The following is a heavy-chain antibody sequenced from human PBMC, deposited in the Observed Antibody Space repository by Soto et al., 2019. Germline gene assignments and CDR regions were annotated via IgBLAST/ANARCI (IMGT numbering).Heavy chain of an antibody. D-gene: IGHD1-26*01. V-gene: IGHV4-4*07. CDR1: GGSISSYY. CDR2: IYTSGST. J-gene: IGHJ6*02. Sequence: SETLSLTCTVSGGSISSYYWSWIRQPAGKGLEWIGRIYTSGSTNYNPSLKSRVTMSVDTSKNQFSLKLSSVTAADTAVYYCARGNTAVRYSNPRKEPQPAEYYYADYAMDVWGQGTTVTVSS. CDR3: ARGNTAVRYSNPRKEPQPAEYYYADYAMDV.